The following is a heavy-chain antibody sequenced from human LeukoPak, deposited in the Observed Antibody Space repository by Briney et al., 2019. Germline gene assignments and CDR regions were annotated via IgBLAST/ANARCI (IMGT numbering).Heavy chain of an antibody. CDR2: ISSNGGST. Sequence: GGSLRLSCAASGFTFSSYAMHWVRQAPGKGLEYVSAISSNGGSTYYANSVKGRFTISRDNSKNTLYLQMGSLRAEDMAVYYCARGKYNWNDAWWFDPWGQGTLVTVSS. CDR3: ARGKYNWNDAWWFDP. V-gene: IGHV3-64*01. D-gene: IGHD1-1*01. J-gene: IGHJ5*02. CDR1: GFTFSSYA.